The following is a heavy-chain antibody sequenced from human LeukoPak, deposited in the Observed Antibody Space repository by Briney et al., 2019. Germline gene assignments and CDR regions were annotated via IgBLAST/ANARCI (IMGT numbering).Heavy chain of an antibody. J-gene: IGHJ4*02. V-gene: IGHV1-69*13. CDR1: GGTFSSYA. CDR3: AGSLVYSSGSYYRAARFDY. D-gene: IGHD3-10*01. CDR2: IIPIFGTA. Sequence: SVKVSCKASGGTFSSYAISWVRQAPGQGLEWMGGIIPIFGTANYAQKFQGRVTITADESTSTAYMELSSLRSEDTAVYYCAGSLVYSSGSYYRAARFDYWGQGTLVTVSS.